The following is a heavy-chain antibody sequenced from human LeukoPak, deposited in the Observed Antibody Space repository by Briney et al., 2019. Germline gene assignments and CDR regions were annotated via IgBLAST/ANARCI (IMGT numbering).Heavy chain of an antibody. J-gene: IGHJ4*02. Sequence: GGSLRLSCAASGFTFSNYGMHWVRQAPGKGLEWVAVTSYDGSNKYYADSVKGRFTISRDNSKNTLYLQMNSLRAEDTAVYYCGKDPISVSSGYYHPDFDYWGQGTLVTVSS. V-gene: IGHV3-30*18. CDR2: TSYDGSNK. D-gene: IGHD3-22*01. CDR1: GFTFSNYG. CDR3: GKDPISVSSGYYHPDFDY.